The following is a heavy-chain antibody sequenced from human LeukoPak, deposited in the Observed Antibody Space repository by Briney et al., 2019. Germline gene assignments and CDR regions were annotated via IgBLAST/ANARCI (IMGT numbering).Heavy chain of an antibody. Sequence: GSLRLSCAASGFTFSSYSMNWVRQAPGKGLEWVSYISDRSSTKYYADSVNGRFTISRDNAKNSVFLQMNSLRAEDTAVYYCARDKSGSYFFPFDYWGQGTLVTVSS. CDR2: ISDRSSTK. CDR1: GFTFSSYS. CDR3: ARDKSGSYFFPFDY. D-gene: IGHD1-26*01. V-gene: IGHV3-48*01. J-gene: IGHJ4*02.